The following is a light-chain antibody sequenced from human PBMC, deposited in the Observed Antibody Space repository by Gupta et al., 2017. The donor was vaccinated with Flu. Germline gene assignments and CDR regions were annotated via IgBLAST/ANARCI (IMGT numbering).Light chain of an antibody. CDR1: SSDVANYNY. CDR3: SSYTRSSKV. V-gene: IGLV2-14*01. Sequence: TISCTGNSSDVANYNYVSWYQQHPGRGPKLMIFEVRNRPSGVSNRFSGSKSGNTASLTISGLQPEDEADYYCSSYTRSSKVFGTGTKVTVL. J-gene: IGLJ1*01. CDR2: EVR.